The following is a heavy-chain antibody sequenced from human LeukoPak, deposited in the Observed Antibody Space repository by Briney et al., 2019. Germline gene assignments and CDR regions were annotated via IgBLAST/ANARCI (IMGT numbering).Heavy chain of an antibody. CDR1: GYTFTSYG. D-gene: IGHD6-13*01. CDR2: IIPIFGTA. V-gene: IGHV1-69*05. Sequence: GASVKVSCKASGYTFTSYGISWVRQAPGQGLEWMGRIIPIFGTANYAQKFQGRVTITTDESTSTAYMELSSLRSEDTAVYYCARTGIRRDSSSWYGFDYWGQGTLVTVSS. CDR3: ARTGIRRDSSSWYGFDY. J-gene: IGHJ4*02.